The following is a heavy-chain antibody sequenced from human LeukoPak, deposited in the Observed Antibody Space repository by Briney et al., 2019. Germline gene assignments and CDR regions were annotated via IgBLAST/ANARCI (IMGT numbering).Heavy chain of an antibody. D-gene: IGHD6-25*01. J-gene: IGHJ3*02. CDR3: ARETESSGYPHAFDI. CDR2: INPSGGST. V-gene: IGHV1-46*01. Sequence: ASVKVSCKASGYTFTSYYMHWVRQAPGQGLEWMGIINPSGGSTSYAQKFQGRVTMTRDTSTSTVYMELSSLRSEDTAVYYCARETESSGYPHAFDIWGQGTMVTVSS. CDR1: GYTFTSYY.